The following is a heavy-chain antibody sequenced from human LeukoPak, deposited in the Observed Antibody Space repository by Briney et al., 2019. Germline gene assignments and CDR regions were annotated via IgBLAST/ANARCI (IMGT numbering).Heavy chain of an antibody. D-gene: IGHD2-2*02. V-gene: IGHV5-51*01. CDR1: GYSFTSYW. J-gene: IGHJ5*02. Sequence: GESLKISCKGSGYSFTSYWIGWVRQMPGKGLEWMGIIYPGDSDTRYSPSSQGQVTISADKSISTAYLQWSSLKASDTAMYYCARTPGYCSSTSCYSWFDPWGQGTLVTVSS. CDR3: ARTPGYCSSTSCYSWFDP. CDR2: IYPGDSDT.